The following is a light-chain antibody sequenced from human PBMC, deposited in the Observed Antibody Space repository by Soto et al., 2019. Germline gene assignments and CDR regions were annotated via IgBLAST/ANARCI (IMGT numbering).Light chain of an antibody. V-gene: IGKV3-15*01. CDR3: QQYNNWPPIT. CDR2: DAS. Sequence: EIVMTQSRATLSVSPGERAALSCRASQSVTNNLAWYQQRPGQAPRLLIYDASTRATGIPARFSGSGSGTEFTLTISSLQSEDFAVYYCQQYNNWPPITFGQGTRLEIK. J-gene: IGKJ5*01. CDR1: QSVTNN.